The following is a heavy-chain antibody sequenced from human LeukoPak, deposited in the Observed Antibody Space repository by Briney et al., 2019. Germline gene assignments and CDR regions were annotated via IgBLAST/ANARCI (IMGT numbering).Heavy chain of an antibody. CDR3: ARDPYWLYGMDV. Sequence: WASVKVSCKASGYTFTGYYMHWVRQAPGQGLEWMGWINPNSGGTNYAQKFQGRVTMTRDTSISTAYMELSRLRSDDTAVYYCARDPYWLYGMDVWGQGTTVTVSS. CDR2: INPNSGGT. V-gene: IGHV1-2*02. J-gene: IGHJ6*02. CDR1: GYTFTGYY. D-gene: IGHD3-9*01.